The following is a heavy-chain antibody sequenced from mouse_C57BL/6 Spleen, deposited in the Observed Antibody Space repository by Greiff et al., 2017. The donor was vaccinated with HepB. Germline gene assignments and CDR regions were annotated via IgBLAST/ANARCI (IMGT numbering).Heavy chain of an antibody. CDR2: ISDGGSYT. CDR1: GFTFSSYA. J-gene: IGHJ1*03. Sequence: DVKLVESGGGLVKPGGSLKLSCAASGFTFSSYAMSWVRQTPEKRLEWVATISDGGSYTYYPDNVKGRFTISRDNAKNNLDLQMSHLKSEDTAMYYCAREGITTVVATDWYFDVWGTGTTVTVSS. CDR3: AREGITTVVATDWYFDV. V-gene: IGHV5-4*01. D-gene: IGHD1-1*01.